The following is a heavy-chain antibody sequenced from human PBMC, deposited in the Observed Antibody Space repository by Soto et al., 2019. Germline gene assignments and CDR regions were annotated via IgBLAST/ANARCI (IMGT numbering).Heavy chain of an antibody. V-gene: IGHV3-74*01. CDR3: VWGDQGAFHL. CDR1: GFTFNYYW. J-gene: IGHJ3*01. CDR2: IHSDGSTT. Sequence: EVQLVESEGGLVQRGGSLRLSCAASGFTFNYYWMHWVRQAPGQGLVWVSHIHSDGSTTTYADSVKGRFTISRDNAKNTLYLHMNSLRAEDTALYYCVWGDQGAFHLCGQGTTVTLSS. D-gene: IGHD2-21*02.